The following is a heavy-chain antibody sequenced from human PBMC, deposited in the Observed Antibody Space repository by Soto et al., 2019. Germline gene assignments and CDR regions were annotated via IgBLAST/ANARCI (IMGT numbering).Heavy chain of an antibody. V-gene: IGHV3-23*01. CDR1: GFTFSSYA. CDR3: AKDHLFSGWTSGGYFDY. Sequence: PGGSLRLSCAAPGFTFSSYAMSWVRQAPGKGLEWVSAISGSVGSTYYADSVRGRFTISRDNSKNTLYLQMNNLRAEDTAVYYCAKDHLFSGWTSGGYFDYWGQGALVTVSS. CDR2: ISGSVGST. J-gene: IGHJ4*02. D-gene: IGHD6-19*01.